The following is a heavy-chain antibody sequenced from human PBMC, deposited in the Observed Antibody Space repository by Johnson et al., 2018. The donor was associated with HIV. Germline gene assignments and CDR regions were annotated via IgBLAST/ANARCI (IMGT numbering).Heavy chain of an antibody. Sequence: QVQLVESGGGVVQPGRSLRLSCAASGFTFSSYAMHWVRQAPGKGLEWVAVISYDGSNKYYADSVTGRFTISRDNSKNTLFLQMNSLRDEDTAVYYCARNYYDSSDAFDIWGQGTMVTVSS. V-gene: IGHV3-30*04. CDR3: ARNYYDSSDAFDI. CDR1: GFTFSSYA. J-gene: IGHJ3*02. CDR2: ISYDGSNK. D-gene: IGHD3-22*01.